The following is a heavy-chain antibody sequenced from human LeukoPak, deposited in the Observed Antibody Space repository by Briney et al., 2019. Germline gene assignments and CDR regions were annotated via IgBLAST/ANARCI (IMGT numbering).Heavy chain of an antibody. CDR1: GFTFSSSS. J-gene: IGHJ4*02. D-gene: IGHD1-26*01. CDR2: INSASNCI. Sequence: GGSLRLSCAASGFTFSSSSIHWVRQAPGKGLEWVSSINSASNCIYHADSVKGRFTISRDNAKNSLDLQMNSLRVEDTAVYYCARGTIVGARGLDFWGQGTLVTVSS. V-gene: IGHV3-21*06. CDR3: ARGTIVGARGLDF.